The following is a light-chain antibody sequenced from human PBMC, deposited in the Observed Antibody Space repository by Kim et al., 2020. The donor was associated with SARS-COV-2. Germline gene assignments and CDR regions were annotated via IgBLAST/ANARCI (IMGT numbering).Light chain of an antibody. CDR2: GAS. CDR1: LSVTSSY. V-gene: IGKV3-20*01. J-gene: IGKJ2*01. Sequence: EIVLTQSPGTLSLSPGERATLSCRASLSVTSSYLAWYQQKPGQAPRLLIYGASSRATGIPDRFSGSGSGTDFTLTISRLEPEDFAVYYCQQYGSSPAYTFGQGTKLEI. CDR3: QQYGSSPAYT.